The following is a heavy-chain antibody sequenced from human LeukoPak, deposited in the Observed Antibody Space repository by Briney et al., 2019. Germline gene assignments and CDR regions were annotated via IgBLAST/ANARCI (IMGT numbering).Heavy chain of an antibody. D-gene: IGHD3-9*01. CDR3: AKGIRDFSWLPSFDW. V-gene: IGHV3-30*18. CDR1: GFTFSTYG. Sequence: GRSLRLSCAASGFTFSTYGMHWVRQAPGKGLEWVAVTSFDGSNQYYADSVKGRFTISRDNFKSTLFLQMNSLSPEGTAVYYCAKGIRDFSWLPSFDWWGRESWSPSPQ. CDR2: TSFDGSNQ. J-gene: IGHJ4*02.